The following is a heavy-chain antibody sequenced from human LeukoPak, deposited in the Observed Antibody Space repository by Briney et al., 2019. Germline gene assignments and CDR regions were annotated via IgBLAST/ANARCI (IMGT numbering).Heavy chain of an antibody. V-gene: IGHV4-4*07. CDR1: GGSISSYY. D-gene: IGHD5-18*01. J-gene: IGHJ4*02. Sequence: SETLSLTCTVSGGSISSYYWSWIRQPAGKGLEWIGRIYTSGSTNYNPSLKSRVTMSVDTSKNQFSLKLSSVTAADTAVYYCAREMIDTAIDGTFDYWGQGTQVTVSS. CDR2: IYTSGST. CDR3: AREMIDTAIDGTFDY.